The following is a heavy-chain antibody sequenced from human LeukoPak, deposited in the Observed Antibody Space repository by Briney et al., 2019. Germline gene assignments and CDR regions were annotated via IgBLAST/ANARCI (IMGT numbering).Heavy chain of an antibody. J-gene: IGHJ4*02. V-gene: IGHV3-23*01. Sequence: PGGSLRLSCEASGFTFSSYAMSWVRQAPGKGLEWVSSISGSGGSTYYADSVKGRFTISRDNSKNTLYLQMNSLRAEDTAVYYCAKAVHHDLYSSGWYHFDYWGQGTLVTVSS. CDR3: AKAVHHDLYSSGWYHFDY. CDR2: ISGSGGST. CDR1: GFTFSSYA. D-gene: IGHD6-19*01.